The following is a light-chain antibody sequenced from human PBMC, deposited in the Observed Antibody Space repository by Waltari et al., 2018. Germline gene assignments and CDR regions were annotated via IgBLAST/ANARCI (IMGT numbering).Light chain of an antibody. Sequence: QSALTQPASVSGSPGQSITISCIGPSSDFGGYNFVSWYHHHPGNAPKVMIYEVSERPSGVSNRFSGSKSGNTASLTISGLQAEDEADYYCCSYAGSSIPVVFGGGTKLTVL. CDR2: EVS. CDR1: SSDFGGYNF. J-gene: IGLJ2*01. CDR3: CSYAGSSIPVV. V-gene: IGLV2-23*02.